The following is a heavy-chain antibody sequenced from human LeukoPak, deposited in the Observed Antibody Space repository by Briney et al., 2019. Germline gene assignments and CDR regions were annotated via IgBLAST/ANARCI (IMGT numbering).Heavy chain of an antibody. CDR1: GYTFTSHG. Sequence: ASVKVSCKASGYTFTSHGISWGRQAPGQGLGWMGWISAYICTTNYAQKLQGRVNMTTDPSTSTAYMELRTLRSDDTPVYYCPRGPHCSGGTCYSQYFDYWGQGTLVTVSS. D-gene: IGHD2-15*01. CDR2: ISAYICTT. V-gene: IGHV1-18*01. J-gene: IGHJ4*02. CDR3: PRGPHCSGGTCYSQYFDY.